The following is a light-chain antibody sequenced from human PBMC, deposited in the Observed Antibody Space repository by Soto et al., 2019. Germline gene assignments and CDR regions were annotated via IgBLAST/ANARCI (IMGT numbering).Light chain of an antibody. CDR3: QSSDTSTVV. V-gene: IGLV6-57*01. Sequence: NFMLTQPHSVSESPGKTVTISCTRSSGSIASNYVQWFQQRPGSSPTTVIYEDHQRPSGVPDRFSGSIGSSSNSASLTISGLKTEDEADYYCQSSDTSTVVFGGGTKLTVL. CDR2: EDH. CDR1: SGSIASNY. J-gene: IGLJ2*01.